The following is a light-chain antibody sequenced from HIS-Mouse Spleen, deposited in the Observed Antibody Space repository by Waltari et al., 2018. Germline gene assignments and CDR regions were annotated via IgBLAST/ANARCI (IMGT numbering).Light chain of an antibody. J-gene: IGLJ2*01. Sequence: QSALTQPASVSASPGQSITISFTGPSSDVGGYNSVSWYPQHPGKAPKLMIYEVSNRPSGVSNRFSGSKSGNTASLTISGLQAEDEADYYCSSYTSSSNVVFGGGTKLTVL. CDR2: EVS. CDR1: SSDVGGYNS. CDR3: SSYTSSSNVV. V-gene: IGLV2-14*01.